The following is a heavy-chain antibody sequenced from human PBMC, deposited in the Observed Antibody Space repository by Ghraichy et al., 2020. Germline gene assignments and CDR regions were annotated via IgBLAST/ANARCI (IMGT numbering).Heavy chain of an antibody. J-gene: IGHJ5*02. CDR3: ALTPSNSSLWGRWVDP. CDR2: VDGGDDK. Sequence: SGPTLVKPTQTLTLTCTFSGFSLNSGGTCVSWIRQPPGEALEWLALVDGGDDKYYSTSLGTRLTISKDTSKNQVILTMTNMDPADTATYYCALTPSNSSLWGRWVDPWGQGTRVTVSS. V-gene: IGHV2-70*12. D-gene: IGHD6-6*01. CDR1: GFSLNSGGTC.